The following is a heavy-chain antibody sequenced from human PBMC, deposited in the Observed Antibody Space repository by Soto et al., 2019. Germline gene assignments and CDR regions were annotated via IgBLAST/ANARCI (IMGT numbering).Heavy chain of an antibody. CDR3: AKGPFYDILTGYSTKFPYYYGMDV. CDR1: GFTFSSYG. Sequence: QVQLVESGGGVVQPGRSLRLSCAASGFTFSSYGMHWVRQAPGKGLEWVAVISYDGSNKYYADSVKGRFTISRDNSKNTLYLQMNSLRAEDTAVYYCAKGPFYDILTGYSTKFPYYYGMDVWGQGTTVTVSS. CDR2: ISYDGSNK. J-gene: IGHJ6*02. D-gene: IGHD3-9*01. V-gene: IGHV3-30*18.